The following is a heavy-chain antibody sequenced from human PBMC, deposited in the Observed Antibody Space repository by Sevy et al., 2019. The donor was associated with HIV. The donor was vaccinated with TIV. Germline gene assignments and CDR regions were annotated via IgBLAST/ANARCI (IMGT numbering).Heavy chain of an antibody. J-gene: IGHJ4*02. CDR1: GFTFSTYG. D-gene: IGHD4-17*01. Sequence: GGSLRLSCAASGFTFSTYGMHWVRQAPGKGLEWVALIWFDGSNTYYADSVKGRFTISRDIAKNTLHLQMNSLRADDTAVYYCARDLEFYDYGDYGPAFMPDYWGQGTLVTVSS. CDR2: IWFDGSNT. CDR3: ARDLEFYDYGDYGPAFMPDY. V-gene: IGHV3-33*01.